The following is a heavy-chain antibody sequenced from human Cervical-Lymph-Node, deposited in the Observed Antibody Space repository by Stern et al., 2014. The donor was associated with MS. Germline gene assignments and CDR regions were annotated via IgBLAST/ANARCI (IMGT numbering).Heavy chain of an antibody. V-gene: IGHV1-18*01. Sequence: QVQLVQSGAEVKKPGASVKVSCKASGYTFTTFGISWVRQAPGQGLEWMGWISNYNGDTKYSHNFQGRVSMTKDTSTSTAYMELRSLRSDDTAIYYCARDRDWNLDYWGQGTLVTVSS. CDR2: ISNYNGDT. J-gene: IGHJ4*02. CDR3: ARDRDWNLDY. CDR1: GYTFTTFG. D-gene: IGHD1-1*01.